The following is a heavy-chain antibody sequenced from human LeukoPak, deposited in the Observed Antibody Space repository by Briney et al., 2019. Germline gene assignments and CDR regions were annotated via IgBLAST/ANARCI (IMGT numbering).Heavy chain of an antibody. D-gene: IGHD5-18*01. CDR3: ARTGAMGLFDY. CDR1: GGSIRSYY. CDR2: IYHSGST. Sequence: PSETLPLTCTVSGGSIRSYYWSWIRQPPGKGLEWIGYIYHSGSTYYNPSLKSRVTISVDRSKNQFSLKLSSVTAADTAVYYCARTGAMGLFDYWGQGTLVTVSS. J-gene: IGHJ4*02. V-gene: IGHV4-30-2*01.